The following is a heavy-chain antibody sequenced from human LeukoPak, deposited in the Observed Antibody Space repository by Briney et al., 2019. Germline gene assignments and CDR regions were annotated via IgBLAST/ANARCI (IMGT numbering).Heavy chain of an antibody. J-gene: IGHJ5*02. CDR2: INPNSGGT. CDR3: ARRGCIGVTGTEVGWFDP. V-gene: IGHV1-2*02. CDR1: GYTFTCYY. Sequence: ASVKVSCKASGYTFTCYYMHWVRQAPGQGLEWMGWINPNSGGTNYAQNFQGTVTMTRHTSISTAYTDLSRLRSDDTAVYYCARRGCIGVTGTEVGWFDPWGQGSLVTVSS. D-gene: IGHD6-19*01.